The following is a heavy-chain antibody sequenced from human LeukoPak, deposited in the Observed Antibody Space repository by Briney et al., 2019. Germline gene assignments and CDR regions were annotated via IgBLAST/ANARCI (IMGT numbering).Heavy chain of an antibody. CDR3: ASQGGSRYFDY. CDR1: GGSISSSSYY. V-gene: IGHV4-39*07. CDR2: IYYSGST. J-gene: IGHJ4*02. Sequence: PSETLSLTCTVSGGSISSSSYYWGWIRQPPGKGLEWIGSIYYSGSTYYNPSLKSRVTISVDTSKNQFSLKLSPVTAADTAVYYCASQGGSRYFDYWGQGTLVTVSS. D-gene: IGHD1-26*01.